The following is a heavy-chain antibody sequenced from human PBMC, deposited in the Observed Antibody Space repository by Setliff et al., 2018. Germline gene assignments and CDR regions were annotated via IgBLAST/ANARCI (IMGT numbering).Heavy chain of an antibody. CDR3: ARDNTMVGATDY. Sequence: PSETLSLTCTISGGSINNYYWNWIRQSADKGLEWIGRIHSSGTTNYNPSLKSRATISVDTSKNQFSLKVTSVTAADTAVYFCARDNTMVGATDYWGLGTLVTVSS. V-gene: IGHV4-4*07. CDR2: IHSSGTT. D-gene: IGHD1-26*01. J-gene: IGHJ4*02. CDR1: GGSINNYY.